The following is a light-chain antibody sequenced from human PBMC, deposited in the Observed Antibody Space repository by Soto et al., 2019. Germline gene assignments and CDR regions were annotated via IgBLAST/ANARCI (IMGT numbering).Light chain of an antibody. V-gene: IGKV3-15*01. J-gene: IGKJ4*01. CDR2: GAS. CDR1: QSVGGA. CDR3: QQYRNWPPRT. Sequence: EIVMTQSPATLSVTPGEAATLTCRASQSVGGAVAWYQHKPGQAPRLLIVGASMRATGVPGRFSGGGSGTEFTLTISSLQSEDFAVYYCQQYRNWPPRTFGGGTTVEIK.